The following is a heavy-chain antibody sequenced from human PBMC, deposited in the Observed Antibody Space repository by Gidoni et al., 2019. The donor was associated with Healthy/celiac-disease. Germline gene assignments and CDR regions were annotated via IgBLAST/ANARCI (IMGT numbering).Heavy chain of an antibody. Sequence: VQLVESGGGVVQPGRSLRLSCPASGFTFSSYGMPWVRQAPGKGLEWVAVISYDGSNKYYADSVKGRFTISRDNSKNTLYLQMNSLRAEDTAVYYCAKNRYSYGYFDYWGQGTLVTVSS. V-gene: IGHV3-30*18. CDR3: AKNRYSYGYFDY. CDR1: GFTFSSYG. CDR2: ISYDGSNK. D-gene: IGHD5-18*01. J-gene: IGHJ4*02.